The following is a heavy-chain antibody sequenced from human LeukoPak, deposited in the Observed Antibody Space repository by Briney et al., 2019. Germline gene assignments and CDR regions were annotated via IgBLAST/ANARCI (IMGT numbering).Heavy chain of an antibody. Sequence: XNYGMHWVRQXPXXXLECVAVISFDGSKTYYLDSVKGRFTISRDDSKNTVYLQMNSLRPEDTAVYYCAKRGGGDHGLDVWGQGTTVTVSS. D-gene: IGHD2-21*02. V-gene: IGHV3-30*18. CDR3: AKRGGGDHGLDV. CDR2: ISFDGSKT. CDR1: XNYG. J-gene: IGHJ6*02.